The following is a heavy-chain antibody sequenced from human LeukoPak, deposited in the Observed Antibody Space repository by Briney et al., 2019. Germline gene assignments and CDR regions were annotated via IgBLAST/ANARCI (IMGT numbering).Heavy chain of an antibody. CDR3: ARDVGYSSGWYLMDAFDI. J-gene: IGHJ3*02. CDR1: GFTFSSYS. V-gene: IGHV3-21*01. D-gene: IGHD6-19*01. CDR2: ISSSSSYI. Sequence: GGSLRLSCAASGFTFSSYSMNWVRQAPGKGLEWVSSISSSSSYIYYADSVKGRFTISRDNAKNSLYLQMNSLRAEGTAVYYCARDVGYSSGWYLMDAFDIWGQGTMVTVSS.